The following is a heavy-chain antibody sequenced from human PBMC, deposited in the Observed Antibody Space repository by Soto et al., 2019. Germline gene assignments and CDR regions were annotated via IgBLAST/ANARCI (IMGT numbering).Heavy chain of an antibody. J-gene: IGHJ6*02. CDR2: RSYDGSNK. CDR3: VRAPGGGSYYYCGLYV. V-gene: IGHV3-30*04. CDR1: GFTFSSYA. D-gene: IGHD1-26*01. Sequence: GGSLRLSCAASGFTFSSYAMHWVRQAPGKGLEWVAVRSYDGSNKYYAVSVKGRFTIPRDNSKNTLYRQMNSQRAEDTAVDYCVRAPGGGSYYYCGLYVLGQGTTVTV.